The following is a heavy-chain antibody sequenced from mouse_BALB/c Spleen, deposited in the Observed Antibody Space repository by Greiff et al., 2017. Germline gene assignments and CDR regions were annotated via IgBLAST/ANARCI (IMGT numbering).Heavy chain of an antibody. CDR1: GFTFSSYY. CDR3: ARHDYGSSIDY. CDR2: INSNGGST. Sequence: EVQGVESGGGLVKLGGSLKLSCAASGFTFSSYYMSWVRQTPEKRLELVAAINSNGGSTYYPDTVKGRFTISRDNAKNTLYLQMSSLKSEDTALYYCARHDYGSSIDYWRQGTTLTVSS. V-gene: IGHV5-6-2*01. D-gene: IGHD1-1*01. J-gene: IGHJ2*01.